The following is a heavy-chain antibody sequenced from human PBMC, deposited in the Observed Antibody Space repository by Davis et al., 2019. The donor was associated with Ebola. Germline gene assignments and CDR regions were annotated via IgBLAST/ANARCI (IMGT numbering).Heavy chain of an antibody. J-gene: IGHJ4*02. Sequence: PGSPLTISCAVSGFTFSSYAMSWVRQAPGKGLEWVSAISGSGGSTYYADSVKGRFTISRDNSKNTLYLQMNSLRAEETAVYYCARHDYGDSHFNYWGQETLVTVSS. D-gene: IGHD4-17*01. V-gene: IGHV3-23*01. CDR1: GFTFSSYA. CDR3: ARHDYGDSHFNY. CDR2: ISGSGGST.